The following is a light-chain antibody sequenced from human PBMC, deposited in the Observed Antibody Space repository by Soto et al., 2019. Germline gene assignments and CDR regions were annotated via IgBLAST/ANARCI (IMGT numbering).Light chain of an antibody. J-gene: IGKJ4*01. CDR2: DAS. CDR1: HSLGTS. Sequence: DIVLTQSPATLSLSSGERATLSCRASHSLGTSLRWLQQKPGQAPRLLFYDASTRATGIPARFSGSGSGTDFTLTISSLEPEDSAIFYCQQRSNWLFGGGTKVEIK. V-gene: IGKV3-11*01. CDR3: QQRSNWL.